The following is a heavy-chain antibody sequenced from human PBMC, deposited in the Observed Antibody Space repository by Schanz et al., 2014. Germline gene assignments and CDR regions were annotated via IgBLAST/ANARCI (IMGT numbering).Heavy chain of an antibody. CDR2: ISGSGGST. J-gene: IGHJ4*02. V-gene: IGHV3-23*04. Sequence: VQLVESGGGLVKPGGSLRLSCAASGFTFRDYYMSWIRQAPGKGLEWVSAISGSGGSTYYADSVKGRFTISRDNSKNTLYLQMNSLRAEDTAVYYCAKDLLYGAPMPLNHLDYWGQGTLVTVSS. CDR3: AKDLLYGAPMPLNHLDY. D-gene: IGHD2-2*01. CDR1: GFTFRDYY.